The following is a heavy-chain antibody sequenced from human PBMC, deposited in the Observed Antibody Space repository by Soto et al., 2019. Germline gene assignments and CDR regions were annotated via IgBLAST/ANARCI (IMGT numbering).Heavy chain of an antibody. CDR3: ARDFQYSGLYYYYDMDV. J-gene: IGHJ6*02. CDR2: IWYDGSNK. CDR1: GFTFSSYG. D-gene: IGHD3-10*01. V-gene: IGHV3-33*01. Sequence: GSLRLSCAASGFTFSSYGMHWVRQAPGKGLEWVAVIWYDGSNKYYADSVKGRFTISRDNSKNTLYLQMNSLRAEDTAVYYCARDFQYSGLYYYYDMDVWGQGTTVTVSS.